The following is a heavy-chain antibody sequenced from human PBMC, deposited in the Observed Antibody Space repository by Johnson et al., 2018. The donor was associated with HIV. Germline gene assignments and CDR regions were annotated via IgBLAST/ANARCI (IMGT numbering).Heavy chain of an antibody. CDR1: GFTFSSYA. D-gene: IGHD1-26*01. CDR3: ARLTWDQNRGWDAFDI. CDR2: ISGSGGST. V-gene: IGHV3-23*04. Sequence: VQLVESGGGLVQPGGSLRLSCAASGFTFSSYAMSWVRQAPGKGLEWVSAISGSGGSTYYADSVKGRFTISRDNSKNTLYLQMNSLRAEETAVYYCARLTWDQNRGWDAFDIWGQGTMVTVSS. J-gene: IGHJ3*02.